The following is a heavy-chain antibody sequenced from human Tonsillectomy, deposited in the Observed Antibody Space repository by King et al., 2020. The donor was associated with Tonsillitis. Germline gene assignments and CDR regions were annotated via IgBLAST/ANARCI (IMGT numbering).Heavy chain of an antibody. D-gene: IGHD4-17*01. Sequence: DVQLVESGGGLIQPGGSLRLSCAASGFTVSSNYMSWVRQAPGKGLEWVSVIYSGGNTYYADSVKGRFTISRDNSNKTLYLQMKSLRADEPAVYYCARGRVTKTHMVDYWGQGTLVTVSS. J-gene: IGHJ4*02. CDR1: GFTVSSNY. V-gene: IGHV3-53*01. CDR2: IYSGGNT. CDR3: ARGRVTKTHMVDY.